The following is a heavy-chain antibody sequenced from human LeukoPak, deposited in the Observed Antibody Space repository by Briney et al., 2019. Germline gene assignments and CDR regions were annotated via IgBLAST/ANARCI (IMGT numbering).Heavy chain of an antibody. J-gene: IGHJ4*02. CDR1: GFSFSRYW. Sequence: PGRSLRLSCAGSGFSFSRYWMAWVRQAPGKGLEWVASINQDVSRIHYVDSVKGRFTISRDNAKSSLFLQMTSLRVEDTAVYYCARLKDDVTKLDYWGQGTLVTVSS. D-gene: IGHD2-8*01. CDR2: INQDVSRI. V-gene: IGHV3-7*01. CDR3: ARLKDDVTKLDY.